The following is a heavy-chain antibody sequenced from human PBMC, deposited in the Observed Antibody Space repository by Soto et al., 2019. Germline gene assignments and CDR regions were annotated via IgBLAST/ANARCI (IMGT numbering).Heavy chain of an antibody. D-gene: IGHD2-21*02. CDR2: IWYDGSDT. V-gene: IGHV3-33*01. Sequence: QVQLVESGGGVVQPGRSLRLSCAASGFTFSSYGMHWVRQAPGKGLEWVAVIWYDGSDTYYADSVKGRFTISRDNSKNTLYLQMNSLRAEDTAVYYCAGDQGDGWGQGTLVTVSS. J-gene: IGHJ4*02. CDR3: AGDQGDG. CDR1: GFTFSSYG.